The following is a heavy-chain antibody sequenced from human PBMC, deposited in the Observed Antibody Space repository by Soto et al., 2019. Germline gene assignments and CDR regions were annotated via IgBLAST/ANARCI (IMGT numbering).Heavy chain of an antibody. CDR1: GGSFSGYY. J-gene: IGHJ4*02. CDR3: ARDLVVRGVIPYYYFDY. Sequence: SETLSLTCAVYGGSFSGYYWSWIRQPPGKGLEWIGEINHSGSTNYNPSLKSRVTISVDTSKNQFSLKLSSVTAADTAVYYCARDLVVRGVIPYYYFDYWGQGTLVTVSS. V-gene: IGHV4-34*01. CDR2: INHSGST. D-gene: IGHD3-10*01.